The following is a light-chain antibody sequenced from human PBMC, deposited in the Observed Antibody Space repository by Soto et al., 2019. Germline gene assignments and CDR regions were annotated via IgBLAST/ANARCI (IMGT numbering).Light chain of an antibody. Sequence: DIQMTQSPSSVSASVGDRVTITCRASQGISGRLAWYQQTPGKAPRLLIYETSTLQTGVPSRFSGSGSGTDFTLTISSLQPEDFSIYYCQQGHSFPLSVGGWTKVEI. CDR3: QQGHSFPLS. V-gene: IGKV1-12*01. CDR1: QGISGR. J-gene: IGKJ4*01. CDR2: ETS.